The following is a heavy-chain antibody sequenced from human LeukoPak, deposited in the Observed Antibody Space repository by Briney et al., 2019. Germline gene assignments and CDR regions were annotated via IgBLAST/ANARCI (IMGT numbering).Heavy chain of an antibody. CDR1: GFTFSGYW. V-gene: IGHV3-23*01. J-gene: IGHJ4*02. Sequence: GGSLRLSCAASGFTFSGYWMIWVRQPPGKGLEWVSSIFPSGGEIHYADSVRGRFTISRDNSKSILSLQMNSLRAEDTAIYYCATYRQVLLPFESWGQGTLVTVSS. CDR3: ATYRQVLLPFES. D-gene: IGHD5-18*01. CDR2: IFPSGGEI.